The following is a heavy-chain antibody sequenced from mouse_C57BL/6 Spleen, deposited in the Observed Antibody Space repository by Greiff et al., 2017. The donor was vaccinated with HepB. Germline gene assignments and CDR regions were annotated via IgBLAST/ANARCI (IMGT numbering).Heavy chain of an antibody. Sequence: VQLQQSGPELVKPGASVKISCKASGYAFSSSWMNWVKQRPGKGLEWIGRIYPGDGDTNYNGKFKGKATLTADKSSSTAYMQLSSLTSDDSAVYVCARDELLAFAYWGQGTLVTVSA. CDR3: ARDELLAFAY. J-gene: IGHJ3*01. CDR1: GYAFSSSW. V-gene: IGHV1-82*01. CDR2: IYPGDGDT.